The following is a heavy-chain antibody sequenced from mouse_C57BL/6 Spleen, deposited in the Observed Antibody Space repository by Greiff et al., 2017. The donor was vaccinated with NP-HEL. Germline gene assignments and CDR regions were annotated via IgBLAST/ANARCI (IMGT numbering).Heavy chain of an antibody. CDR2: ISSGGSYT. CDR1: GFTFSSYG. J-gene: IGHJ4*01. V-gene: IGHV5-6*02. CDR3: ARHRGAMDY. Sequence: DVKLVESGGDLVKPGGSLKLSCAASGFTFSSYGMSWVRQTPDKRLEWVATISSGGSYTYYPDSVKGRFTISRDNAKNTLYLQMSSLKSEDTAMYYCARHRGAMDYWGQGTSVTVSS.